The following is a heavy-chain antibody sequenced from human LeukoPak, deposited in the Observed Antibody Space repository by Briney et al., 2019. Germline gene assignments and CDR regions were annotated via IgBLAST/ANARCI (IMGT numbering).Heavy chain of an antibody. V-gene: IGHV3-21*01. CDR3: ARDTGDSSGYYYVPKDDAFDI. J-gene: IGHJ3*02. CDR2: ISSSSSYI. CDR1: GFTFSSYS. D-gene: IGHD3-22*01. Sequence: GGSLRLSCAATGFTFSSYSMNWVRQAPGKGLEWVSSISSSSSYIYYADSVKGRFTISRDNAKNSLYLQMNSLRAEDTAVYYCARDTGDSSGYYYVPKDDAFDIWGQGTMVTVSS.